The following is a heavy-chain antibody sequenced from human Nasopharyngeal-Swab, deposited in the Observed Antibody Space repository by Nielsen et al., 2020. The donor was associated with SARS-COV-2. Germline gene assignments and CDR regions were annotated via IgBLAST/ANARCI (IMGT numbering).Heavy chain of an antibody. CDR2: IRSKTDGGTT. D-gene: IGHD2-2*02. CDR3: TTEIVVVPAAIHYYYYGMDV. J-gene: IGHJ6*02. V-gene: IGHV3-15*01. Sequence: IRKPPGKGLEGVGRIRSKTDGGTTDYAAPVKGRFTISRDDSKNTLYLQMNSLKAEDTAVYYCTTEIVVVPAAIHYYYYGMDVWGQGTTVTVSS.